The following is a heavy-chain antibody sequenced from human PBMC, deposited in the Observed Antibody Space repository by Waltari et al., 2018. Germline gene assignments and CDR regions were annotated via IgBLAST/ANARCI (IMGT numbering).Heavy chain of an antibody. V-gene: IGHV3-30-3*01. Sequence: QVQLVESGGGVVQPGRSLRLSCAASGFTFSTYAMHWVRQAPDKGRKWVAGIPFDGSNDYYIDSVKGRFTISRDNSKNTLYLQMNTLRAEDTAVYYCVRDRGGSGYTYTPSFDIWGQGTMVTVSS. CDR3: VRDRGGSGYTYTPSFDI. CDR2: IPFDGSND. CDR1: GFTFSTYA. J-gene: IGHJ3*02. D-gene: IGHD5-18*01.